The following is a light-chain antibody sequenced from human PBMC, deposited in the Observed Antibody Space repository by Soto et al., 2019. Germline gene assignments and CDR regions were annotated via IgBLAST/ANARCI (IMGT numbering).Light chain of an antibody. CDR3: QQYYSTPWLLT. CDR2: WAS. Sequence: DIVMTQSPDSLAVSLGERATINCKSSQSVLYSSNNKNYLAWYQQKPGQPPKLLIYWASTRESGVPDRFSGSGSGTDFTLTISSLQAEDVAVYYCQQYYSTPWLLTFGGGTKVEIK. V-gene: IGKV4-1*01. CDR1: QSVLYSSNNKNY. J-gene: IGKJ4*01.